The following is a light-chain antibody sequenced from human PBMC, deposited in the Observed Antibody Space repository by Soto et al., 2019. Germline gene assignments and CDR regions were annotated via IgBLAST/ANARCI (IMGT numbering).Light chain of an antibody. CDR3: QQYGSSLGLFT. Sequence: IVMTQSPATLSVSPGEGVTLSCRASQSVRSHLAWYQQKPGQPPRLLIYGASTRATGIPARFSGSGFGTEFTLTISSLQSEDFAVYYCQQYGSSLGLFTFGPGTKVDIK. V-gene: IGKV3-15*01. J-gene: IGKJ3*01. CDR2: GAS. CDR1: QSVRSH.